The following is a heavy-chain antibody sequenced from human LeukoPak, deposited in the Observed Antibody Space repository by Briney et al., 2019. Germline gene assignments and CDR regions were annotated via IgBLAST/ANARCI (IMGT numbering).Heavy chain of an antibody. V-gene: IGHV4-59*01. CDR3: ASLHFFYYHMDV. J-gene: IGHJ6*03. D-gene: IGHD2/OR15-2a*01. CDR1: GGSISCYY. Sequence: SETLSLTCTVSGGSISCYYWSWIRQPPGKGLEWIGYIYYSGSTNYNPSLKSRVTISVDTSKSQFSLKLNSVTAADTAVYYCASLHFFYYHMDVWGKGTTVTVSS. CDR2: IYYSGST.